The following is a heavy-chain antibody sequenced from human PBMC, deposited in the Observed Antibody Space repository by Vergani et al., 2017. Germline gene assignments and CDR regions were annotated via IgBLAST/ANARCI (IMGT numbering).Heavy chain of an antibody. D-gene: IGHD1-26*01. CDR3: AKELYSGRGNWFDP. V-gene: IGHV3-23*01. Sequence: EVQLLESGGGLVQPGGSLRLSCAASGFTFSSYAMSWVRQVPGKGLEWVSGISGSGGNTYYANSVKGRFTISRDNSKNTLYLQMNSLRADDTAVYYFAKELYSGRGNWFDPWGQGTLVTVSS. CDR1: GFTFSSYA. CDR2: ISGSGGNT. J-gene: IGHJ5*02.